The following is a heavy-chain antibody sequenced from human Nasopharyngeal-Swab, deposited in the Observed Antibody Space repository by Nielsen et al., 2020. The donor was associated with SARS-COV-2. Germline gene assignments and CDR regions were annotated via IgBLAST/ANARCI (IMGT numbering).Heavy chain of an antibody. CDR3: AGAVAGKGWDH. CDR2: IYYSGST. V-gene: IGHV4-59*01. J-gene: IGHJ4*02. D-gene: IGHD6-19*01. Sequence: WIRQPPGKGPEWIGYIYYSGSTNYSPSLKSRVTISVDTSKNQFSLKLRSGTAADTAVYYCAGAVAGKGWDHWGQGTLVTVSS.